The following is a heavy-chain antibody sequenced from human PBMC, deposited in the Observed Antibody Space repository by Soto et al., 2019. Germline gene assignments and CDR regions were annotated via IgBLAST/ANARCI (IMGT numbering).Heavy chain of an antibody. CDR1: GGTFSSYA. J-gene: IGHJ4*02. D-gene: IGHD3-10*01. CDR3: ARAAVLWFGESSG. V-gene: IGHV1-69*13. CDR2: IIPIFGTA. Sequence: ASVKVSCKASGGTFSSYAISWVRQAPGQGLEWMGGIIPIFGTANYAQKFQGRVTITADESTSTAYMELSSLRSEDTAVYYCARAAVLWFGESSGWGQGTLVTVCS.